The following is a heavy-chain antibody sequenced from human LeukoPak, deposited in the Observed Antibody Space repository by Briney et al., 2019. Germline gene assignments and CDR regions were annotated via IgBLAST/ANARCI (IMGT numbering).Heavy chain of an antibody. CDR3: ARESFRTDYYDSSGHYYDFDY. CDR2: INTNTGNP. D-gene: IGHD3-22*01. Sequence: GASVKVSCKASGYIFTRYGMNWVQQAPGQGLEWMGWINTNTGNPTYAQGFTGRFVFSLGTSVSTTYPQISSLKAEDTAVYYCARESFRTDYYDSSGHYYDFDYWGQGTLVTVSS. J-gene: IGHJ4*02. CDR1: GYIFTRYG. V-gene: IGHV7-4-1*02.